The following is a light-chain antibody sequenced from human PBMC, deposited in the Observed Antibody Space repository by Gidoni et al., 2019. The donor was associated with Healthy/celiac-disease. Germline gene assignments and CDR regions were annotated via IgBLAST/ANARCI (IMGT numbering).Light chain of an antibody. Sequence: EIVLTQSPGTLSLSPGERATLSCRASQSVSSSYLAWYQQKPGQAPRLLIYGASSRAAGIPDRCSGSGSGTDCTLTISRLEPEDFAVYYCQQYGSSPTFGGGTKVEIK. CDR3: QQYGSSPT. V-gene: IGKV3-20*01. J-gene: IGKJ4*01. CDR1: QSVSSSY. CDR2: GAS.